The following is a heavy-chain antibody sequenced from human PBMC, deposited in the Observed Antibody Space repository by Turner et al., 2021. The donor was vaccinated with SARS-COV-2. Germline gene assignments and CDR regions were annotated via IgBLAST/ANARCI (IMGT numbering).Heavy chain of an antibody. D-gene: IGHD6-19*01. CDR2: ISYDGSNK. CDR1: GFTFSSYG. J-gene: IGHJ6*03. V-gene: IGHV3-30*18. Sequence: RLSCAASGFTFSSYGMHWVRQAPGKGLEWVAVISYDGSNKYYADSVKGRFTISRDNSKNTLYLQMNSLRAEDTAVYYCVKAETYSSGWSGGRSYYYYYMDVWGKGTTVTVSS. CDR3: VKAETYSSGWSGGRSYYYYYMDV.